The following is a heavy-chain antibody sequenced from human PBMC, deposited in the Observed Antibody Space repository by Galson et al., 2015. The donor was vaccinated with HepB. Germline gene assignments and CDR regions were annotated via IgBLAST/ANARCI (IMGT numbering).Heavy chain of an antibody. Sequence: SLRLSCAASGFTFTTSAVHWVRQAPGKGLEWVAVISYDGDNKSYADSVKGRFTISRDNSKNTLYLQMNSLRPEDTAVYYCAREPGYWGQGTLVTVFS. CDR2: ISYDGDNK. D-gene: IGHD1-14*01. J-gene: IGHJ4*02. CDR1: GFTFTTSA. V-gene: IGHV3-30*04. CDR3: AREPGY.